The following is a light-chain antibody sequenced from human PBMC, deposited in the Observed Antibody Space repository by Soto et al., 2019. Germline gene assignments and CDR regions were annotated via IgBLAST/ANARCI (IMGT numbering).Light chain of an antibody. CDR1: QSVTSSH. CDR3: QQYGTSPRT. CDR2: GVS. J-gene: IGKJ1*01. V-gene: IGKV3-20*01. Sequence: EIVLTQSPGTLSLSRVGVVTVSCRASQSVTSSHLAWYQQKPGQAPRLLIYGVSTRATGIPDRFSGSGSGTDFTLTISRLDPEDFAVYYCQQYGTSPRTFGQGTKVDIK.